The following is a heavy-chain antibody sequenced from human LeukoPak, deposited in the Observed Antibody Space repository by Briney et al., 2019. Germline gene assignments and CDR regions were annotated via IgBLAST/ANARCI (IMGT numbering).Heavy chain of an antibody. Sequence: GASVKVSCKASGGTFSSYAVSWVRQAPGQGLQWMGGIIPILGTANYAQRLQGRVTITADGSTSTAYMELSSLRSDDTAVYYCARDVPHLYWGQGTLVTVSS. CDR1: GGTFSSYA. V-gene: IGHV1-69*13. CDR2: IIPILGTA. J-gene: IGHJ4*02. CDR3: ARDVPHLY.